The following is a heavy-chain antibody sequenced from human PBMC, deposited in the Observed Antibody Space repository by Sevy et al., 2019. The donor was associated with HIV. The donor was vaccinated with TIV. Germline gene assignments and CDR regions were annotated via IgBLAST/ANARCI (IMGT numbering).Heavy chain of an antibody. CDR1: GFTFSNYA. CDR3: AKDKGAYSGYDYENWFDP. Sequence: GGSLRLSCAASGFTFSNYAMHWVRQAPGKGLEWVTVVSYDGSNKYYADSVKGRFTISRDNSMNTLYLEMSSLRTEDTAVYYCAKDKGAYSGYDYENWFDPWGQGTLVTVSS. J-gene: IGHJ5*02. D-gene: IGHD5-12*01. V-gene: IGHV3-30*18. CDR2: VSYDGSNK.